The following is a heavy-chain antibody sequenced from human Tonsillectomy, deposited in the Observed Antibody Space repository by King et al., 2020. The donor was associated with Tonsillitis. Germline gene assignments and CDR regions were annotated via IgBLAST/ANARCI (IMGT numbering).Heavy chain of an antibody. V-gene: IGHV3-43*02. D-gene: IGHD3-22*01. Sequence: VQLVQSGGGVVQPGGSLRLSCAASGFTFDDYAMHWVRQAPGKGLEWVSLISGDGGSTYYADSLKGRFTISRDNSKNSLYLKMNSLRTEDTALYYCAKDRRYYYDSSGAFDIWGQGTMVTVSS. CDR3: AKDRRYYYDSSGAFDI. J-gene: IGHJ3*02. CDR1: GFTFDDYA. CDR2: ISGDGGST.